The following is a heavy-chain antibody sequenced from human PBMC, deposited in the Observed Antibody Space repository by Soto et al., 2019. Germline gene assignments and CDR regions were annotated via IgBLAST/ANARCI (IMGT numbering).Heavy chain of an antibody. D-gene: IGHD2-21*01. CDR3: ARGTYCGGDCYSSYFDA. J-gene: IGHJ4*01. Sequence: PSETLSLTCAVYGGSFSGYYWSWIRQPPGKGLEWIGEINHSGSTNYNPSLKSRVTISVDTSKNQFSLNLSSVTAADTAVYYCARGTYCGGDCYSSYFDAWGQETLVTVSS. V-gene: IGHV4-34*01. CDR2: INHSGST. CDR1: GGSFSGYY.